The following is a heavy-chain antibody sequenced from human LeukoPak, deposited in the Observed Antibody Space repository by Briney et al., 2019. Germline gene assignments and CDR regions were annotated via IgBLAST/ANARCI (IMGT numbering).Heavy chain of an antibody. D-gene: IGHD3-3*01. J-gene: IGHJ4*02. CDR1: GFTFSSYS. CDR2: ISSSSSYI. Sequence: GGSLRLSCAASGFTFSSYSMNWVRQAPGKGLEWVSSISSSSSYIYYADSVKGRFTISRDNAKNSLYLQMNSLRAEDTAVYYCAIASLRETITIFGVVIGDYCFDYWGQGTLVTVSS. CDR3: AIASLRETITIFGVVIGDYCFDY. V-gene: IGHV3-21*01.